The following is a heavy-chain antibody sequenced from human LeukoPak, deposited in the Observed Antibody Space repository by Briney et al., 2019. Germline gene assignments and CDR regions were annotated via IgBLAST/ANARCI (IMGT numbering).Heavy chain of an antibody. V-gene: IGHV1-2*02. Sequence: ASVKASCKASGGTFTGYYMHWVRQAPGQGLEWMGWINPNSGGTNYAQKFQGRVTMTRDTSISTAYMELSRLRSDDTAVYYCARGQPVNYYDSSGDLDYWGQGTLVTVSS. CDR1: GGTFTGYY. J-gene: IGHJ4*02. D-gene: IGHD3-22*01. CDR2: INPNSGGT. CDR3: ARGQPVNYYDSSGDLDY.